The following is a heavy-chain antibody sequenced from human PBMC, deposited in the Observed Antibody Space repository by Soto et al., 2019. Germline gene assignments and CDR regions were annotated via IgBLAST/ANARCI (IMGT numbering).Heavy chain of an antibody. CDR1: GFTFSSYA. J-gene: IGHJ4*02. CDR3: AKVRCGYDHKPYFDF. V-gene: IGHV3-23*01. Sequence: GGSLRLSCAASGFTFSSYAMSWVRQAPGKGLEWVSAISGSGGSTYYADSVKGRFTISRDNSKNTLYLQMNSLRAEDTAVYYCAKVRCGYDHKPYFDFWGQGTSVPVSA. CDR2: ISGSGGST. D-gene: IGHD5-12*01.